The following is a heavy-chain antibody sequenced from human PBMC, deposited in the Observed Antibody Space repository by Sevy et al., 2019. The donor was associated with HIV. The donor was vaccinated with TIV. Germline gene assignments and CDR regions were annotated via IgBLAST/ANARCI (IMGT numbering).Heavy chain of an antibody. CDR3: ARRAVVPAANVYYFDY. CDR1: GYSFTSYW. J-gene: IGHJ4*02. CDR2: IYPGDSDT. D-gene: IGHD2-2*01. Sequence: GESLKISCKGSGYSFTSYWIGWVRQMPGKGLEWMGIIYPGDSDTRYSPSFQGQVTISADKSISTAYLQWSSLKASDTAMYYCARRAVVPAANVYYFDYWGQGTLVTVSS. V-gene: IGHV5-51*01.